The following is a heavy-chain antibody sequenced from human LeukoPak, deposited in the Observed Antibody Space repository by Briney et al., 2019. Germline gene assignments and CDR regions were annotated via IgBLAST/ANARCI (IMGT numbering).Heavy chain of an antibody. CDR3: ARRGSRFDY. CDR1: GFSFRDYW. D-gene: IGHD3-16*01. Sequence: GGSLRLSCAASGFSFRDYWMSWVRQAPGKGLEWVADIEPDGSGKTYVDSVKGRFTISRDNAKNSLYLQMNSLRAEDTAVCYCARRGSRFDYWGQGTLVAVSS. J-gene: IGHJ4*02. CDR2: IEPDGSGK. V-gene: IGHV3-7*01.